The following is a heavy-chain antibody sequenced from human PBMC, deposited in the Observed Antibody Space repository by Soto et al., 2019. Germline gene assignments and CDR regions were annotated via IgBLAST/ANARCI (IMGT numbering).Heavy chain of an antibody. J-gene: IGHJ6*03. CDR2: IYSGGST. V-gene: IGHV3-66*01. CDR3: ARDMGF. Sequence: PGGSLRLSCAASGITVYNNYMSWVRQAPGKGLEWVSVIYSGGSTSYADSVKGRFTISRDGSKNTVYLQMNSLRAEDTAVYYCARDMGFWGRGTTVTVSS. CDR1: GITVYNNY.